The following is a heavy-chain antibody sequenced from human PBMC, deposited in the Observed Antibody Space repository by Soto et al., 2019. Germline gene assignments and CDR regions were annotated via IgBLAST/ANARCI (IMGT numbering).Heavy chain of an antibody. CDR1: GFTFSSYA. CDR3: AKDSDSSGWPTEYFQH. V-gene: IGHV3-23*01. Sequence: PGGSLRLSCAASGFTFSSYAMTWVRQAPGKGLERVSAITGSGGGTYYTDSVKGRFTISRDSSKNTVFLQMNSLRAEDTAVYYCAKDSDSSGWPTEYFQHWGQGTLVTAPQ. J-gene: IGHJ1*01. D-gene: IGHD6-19*01. CDR2: ITGSGGGT.